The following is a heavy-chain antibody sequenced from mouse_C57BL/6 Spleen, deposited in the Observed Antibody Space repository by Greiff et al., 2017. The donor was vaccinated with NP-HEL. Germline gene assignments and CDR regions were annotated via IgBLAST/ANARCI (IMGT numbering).Heavy chain of an antibody. CDR3: ARGGWDRGYFDV. V-gene: IGHV1-52*01. J-gene: IGHJ1*03. D-gene: IGHD3-3*01. CDR1: GYTFTSYW. CDR2: IDPSDSET. Sequence: QVQLQQPGAELVRPGSSVKLSCKASGYTFTSYWMHWVKQRPIQGLEWIGNIDPSDSETHYNQKFKDKATLTVDKSSSTAYMQLSSLTSEDSAVYYCARGGWDRGYFDVWGTGTTVTVSS.